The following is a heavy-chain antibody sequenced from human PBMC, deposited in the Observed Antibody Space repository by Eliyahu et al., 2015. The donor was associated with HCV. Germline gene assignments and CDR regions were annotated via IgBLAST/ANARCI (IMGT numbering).Heavy chain of an antibody. CDR2: ISWNSGSI. J-gene: IGHJ4*02. V-gene: IGHV3-9*01. Sequence: EVQLVESGGGLVQPGRSLRLSCAASGFTFDDYAMHWVRQAPGKGLEWVSGISWNSGSIGYADSVKGRFTISRDNAKNSLYLQMNSLRAEDTALYYCAKGDYDSSGYFDYWGQGTLVTVSS. CDR1: GFTFDDYA. CDR3: AKGDYDSSGYFDY. D-gene: IGHD3-22*01.